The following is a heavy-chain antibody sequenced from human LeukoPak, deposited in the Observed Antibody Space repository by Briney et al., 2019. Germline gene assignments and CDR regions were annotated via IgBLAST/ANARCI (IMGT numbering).Heavy chain of an antibody. CDR2: IKQDGSEK. J-gene: IGHJ4*02. D-gene: IGHD4-11*01. CDR3: ARVKYSNHPLRYFDY. CDR1: GFTFSSYW. Sequence: PGGSLRLSCAASGFTFSSYWMSWVRQAPGKGLEWVANIKQDGSEKYYVDSVKGRFTISRDNAKNSLYLQMNSLRAEDTAVYYCARVKYSNHPLRYFDYWGQGTLVTVSS. V-gene: IGHV3-7*01.